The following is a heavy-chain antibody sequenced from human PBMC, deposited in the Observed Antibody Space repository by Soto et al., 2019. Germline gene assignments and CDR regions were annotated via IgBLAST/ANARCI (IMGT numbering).Heavy chain of an antibody. D-gene: IGHD6-19*01. CDR3: AKDRDSVIVAGSLDY. J-gene: IGHJ4*02. Sequence: EVQLLESGGGLVQPGGSLRLSCAASGFTFSSYAMSWVRQAPGKGLEWVSAISGSGGSTYYADSVKGRFTISRDNSKNRRYLQMNSLSAEDTAVYYCAKDRDSVIVAGSLDYWGQGTLVTVSS. CDR2: ISGSGGST. CDR1: GFTFSSYA. V-gene: IGHV3-23*01.